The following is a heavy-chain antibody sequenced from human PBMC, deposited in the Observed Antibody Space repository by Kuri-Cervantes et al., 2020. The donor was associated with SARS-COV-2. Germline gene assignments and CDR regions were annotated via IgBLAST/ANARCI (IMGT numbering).Heavy chain of an antibody. Sequence: GESLKISCAASGFTFSSYAMHWVRQAPGKGLGWVAVISYDGGNKYYADSVKGRFTISRDNSKNTLYLQMNSLRAEDTAVYYCARDLAVGVGILWFGELLYPWYFDYWGQGTLVTVSS. J-gene: IGHJ4*02. CDR3: ARDLAVGVGILWFGELLYPWYFDY. D-gene: IGHD3-10*01. CDR2: ISYDGGNK. V-gene: IGHV3-30-3*01. CDR1: GFTFSSYA.